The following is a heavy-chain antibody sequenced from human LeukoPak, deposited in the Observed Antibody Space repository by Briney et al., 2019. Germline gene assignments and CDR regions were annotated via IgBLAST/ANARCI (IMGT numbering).Heavy chain of an antibody. J-gene: IGHJ6*03. Sequence: GRSLRLSCAASGFTFSSYGMHWVRQAPGKGLEWVAVISYDGSNKYYADSVKGRFTISRDNSKNTLYLQMNSLRAEDTAVYYCARGKRSELPGYYYMDVWGKGTTVTVFS. D-gene: IGHD3-10*01. CDR1: GFTFSSYG. CDR2: ISYDGSNK. V-gene: IGHV3-30*03. CDR3: ARGKRSELPGYYYMDV.